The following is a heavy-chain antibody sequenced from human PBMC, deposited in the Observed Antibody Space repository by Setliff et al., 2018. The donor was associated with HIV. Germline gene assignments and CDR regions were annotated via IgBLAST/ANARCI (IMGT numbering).Heavy chain of an antibody. J-gene: IGHJ4*02. CDR2: INPNTDDA. D-gene: IGHD5-18*01. CDR1: GYTFTGYF. CDR3: ARLRYTTMGGLDY. Sequence: ASVKVSCKASGYTFTGYFVHWVRQAPGQGLEWMGRINPNTDDAKYAEKFQGRVTMTRETSISTAYMELSRLRSDDTAVYYCARLRYTTMGGLDYWGQGSLVTVSS. V-gene: IGHV1-2*06.